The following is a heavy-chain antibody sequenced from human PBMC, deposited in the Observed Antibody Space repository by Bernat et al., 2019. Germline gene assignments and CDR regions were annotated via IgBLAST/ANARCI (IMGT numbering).Heavy chain of an antibody. CDR1: GYSISSGYY. CDR2: IYHSGST. D-gene: IGHD3-9*01. Sequence: QVQLQESGPGLVKPSETLSLTCAVSGYSISSGYYWGWIRQPPGKGLEWIGRIYHSGSTYYNPSLKSRVTISVDTSKNQFSLKLSAVTAADTAVYYCARDYYDILTGYSFDYWGQGTLVTASS. CDR3: ARDYYDILTGYSFDY. J-gene: IGHJ4*02. V-gene: IGHV4-38-2*02.